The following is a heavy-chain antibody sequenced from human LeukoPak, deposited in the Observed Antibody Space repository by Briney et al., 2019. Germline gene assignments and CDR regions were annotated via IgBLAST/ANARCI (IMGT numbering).Heavy chain of an antibody. CDR2: FDSEYGET. D-gene: IGHD3-22*01. J-gene: IGHJ4*02. Sequence: ATVKVSCKVSGYTLTELSLHWVRQAPGKGLEWMGCFDSEYGETIYAQKFQGRVTMTGDTSTDTAYMELSSLRSEDTAMYYCATAPPQYYYDSSGHYLFHYWGQGTLVTVSS. CDR3: ATAPPQYYYDSSGHYLFHY. V-gene: IGHV1-24*01. CDR1: GYTLTELS.